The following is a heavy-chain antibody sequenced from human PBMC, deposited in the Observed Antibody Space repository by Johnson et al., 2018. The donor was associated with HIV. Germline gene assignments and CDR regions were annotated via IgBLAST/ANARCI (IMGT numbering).Heavy chain of an antibody. CDR3: ARVKQWLLRGGTDAFDI. CDR2: ISYDGNNQ. D-gene: IGHD6-19*01. V-gene: IGHV3-30-3*01. CDR1: GFTFSSYA. Sequence: QVQLVESGGGVVQPGRSLRLSCAASGFTFSSYAMHWVRQAPGKGLEWVAVISYDGNNQYYRDSVKGRFTISRDNSKNTLYLQLNSLRDEDTAVYYCARVKQWLLRGGTDAFDIWGQGTLVTVSS. J-gene: IGHJ3*02.